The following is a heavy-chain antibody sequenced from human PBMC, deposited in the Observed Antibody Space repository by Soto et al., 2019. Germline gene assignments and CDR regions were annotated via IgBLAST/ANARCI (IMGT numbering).Heavy chain of an antibody. CDR1: GGSISSGDYY. Sequence: QVQLQESGPGLVKPSQTLSLTCTVSGGSISSGDYYWSWIRQPPGKGLEWIGYIYYSGSTYYNPSLKSRVTISVDTAKKQFSLKLSSVTAADTAVYYCARVVAPGRDYDSSGYYYFDYWGQGTLVTVSS. D-gene: IGHD3-22*01. V-gene: IGHV4-30-4*01. CDR2: IYYSGST. J-gene: IGHJ4*02. CDR3: ARVVAPGRDYDSSGYYYFDY.